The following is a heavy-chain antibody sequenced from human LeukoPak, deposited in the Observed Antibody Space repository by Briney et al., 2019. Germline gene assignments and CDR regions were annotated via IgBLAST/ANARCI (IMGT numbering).Heavy chain of an antibody. CDR3: ARDLDGSGNYNWFDP. CDR1: GLTFSSYW. D-gene: IGHD3-10*01. V-gene: IGHV3-74*01. CDR2: INGDGSTT. Sequence: GGSLRLSCAASGLTFSSYWMHWVRQAPGKGLVWVSRINGDGSTTTYADSVKGRFTISRDNAKNTLYVQMNSLRVEDTAVYYCARDLDGSGNYNWFDPWGQGTLVAVSS. J-gene: IGHJ5*02.